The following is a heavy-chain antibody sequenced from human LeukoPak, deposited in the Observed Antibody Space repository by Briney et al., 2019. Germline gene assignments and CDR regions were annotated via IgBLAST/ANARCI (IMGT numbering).Heavy chain of an antibody. CDR1: GFTFSSYG. CDR2: ISYDGSNK. V-gene: IGHV3-30*18. D-gene: IGHD4-17*01. Sequence: GGSLRLSCAASGFTFSSYGMHWVRQAPGKGLEWVAVISYDGSNKYYADSVKGRFTISRDNSKNTLYLQMNSLRAEDTAVYYCAKDRDYGDGRFDPWGQGTLVTVSS. J-gene: IGHJ5*02. CDR3: AKDRDYGDGRFDP.